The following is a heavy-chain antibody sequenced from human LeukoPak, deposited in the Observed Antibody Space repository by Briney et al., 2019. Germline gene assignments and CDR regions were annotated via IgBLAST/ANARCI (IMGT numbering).Heavy chain of an antibody. J-gene: IGHJ4*02. CDR3: AKGNGDYPFLY. CDR2: IRSKANSYAT. V-gene: IGHV3-73*01. D-gene: IGHD4-17*01. Sequence: GGSLRLSCAASGFTFSASALHWVRQASGKGLEWVGRIRSKANSYATEYAASLKGRFTISRDNSKNTLYLQMNSLRAEDTAVYYCAKGNGDYPFLYWGQGTLVTVSS. CDR1: GFTFSASA.